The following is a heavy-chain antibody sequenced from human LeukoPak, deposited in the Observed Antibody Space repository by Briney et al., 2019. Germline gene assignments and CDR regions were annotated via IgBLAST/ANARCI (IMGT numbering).Heavy chain of an antibody. D-gene: IGHD3-10*01. CDR2: INPSGGST. CDR1: GYTFTSYY. Sequence: ASVKVSCKASGYTFTSYYMHWVRQAPGQGLEWMGIINPSGGSTSYAQKFQGRVTITRDTSTSTVYMELSTLSSEHTAVYYCARGSIAMVRVVILSPFDYSGHGTLVTVSS. V-gene: IGHV1-46*01. J-gene: IGHJ4*03. CDR3: ARGSIAMVRVVILSPFDY.